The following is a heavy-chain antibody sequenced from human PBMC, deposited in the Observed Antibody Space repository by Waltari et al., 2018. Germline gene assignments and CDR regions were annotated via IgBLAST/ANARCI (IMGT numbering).Heavy chain of an antibody. D-gene: IGHD2-15*01. CDR1: GDSISSSSYY. CDR2: IYYSGST. J-gene: IGHJ4*02. V-gene: IGHV4-39*01. CDR3: VRHARTTSGGKHFDH. Sequence: QLQLQESGPGLVKASETLSLTCTVSGDSISSSSYYWGWVRQPPGKGLEWIGNIYYSGSTYYHPSLKSRVTIAGDTSKSQFSLKLSSVTAADTSMYYCVRHARTTSGGKHFDHWGQGMLVTVSP.